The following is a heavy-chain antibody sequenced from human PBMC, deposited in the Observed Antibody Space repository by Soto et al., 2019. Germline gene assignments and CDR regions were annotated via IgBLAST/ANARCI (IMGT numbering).Heavy chain of an antibody. CDR2: IWYDGSNE. CDR3: AREDLSGTGYSDC. V-gene: IGHV3-33*01. D-gene: IGHD3-9*01. CDR1: GFTFSRYG. J-gene: IGHJ4*02. Sequence: QVHLVESGGGVVQPGRSLRLSCAASGFTFSRYGMHWVRQAPGKGQEWVAFIWYDGSNEYYADSLKGRFTISRDNSKNSLYLQMNSLRAEDTALYYCAREDLSGTGYSDCWGQGTLVTVSS.